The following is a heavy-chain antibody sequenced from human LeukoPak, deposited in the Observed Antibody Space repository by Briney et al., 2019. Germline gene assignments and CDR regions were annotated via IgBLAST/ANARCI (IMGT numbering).Heavy chain of an antibody. CDR3: ARDVSSSEGDFDY. Sequence: GGSLRLCYAAAGFTFSSYGMHWVRQAPGKGLEWVAVIWYDGSNKYYADSVKGRFTISRDNSKNTLYLQMKSLRAEDTAVYYCARDVSSSEGDFDYWGQGTLVTVSS. J-gene: IGHJ4*02. CDR2: IWYDGSNK. D-gene: IGHD6-13*01. CDR1: GFTFSSYG. V-gene: IGHV3-33*01.